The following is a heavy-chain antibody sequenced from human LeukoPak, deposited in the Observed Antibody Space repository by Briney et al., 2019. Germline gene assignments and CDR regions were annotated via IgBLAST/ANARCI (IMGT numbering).Heavy chain of an antibody. CDR2: INHSGST. D-gene: IGHD6-19*01. CDR3: ARHVASSGWYRSSNRRTYYFDY. Sequence: SETLSLTCAVYGGSFSGYYWSWIRQPPGKGLEWIGEINHSGSTNYNPSLKSRVTISVDTSKNQFSLKLSSVTAADTAVYYCARHVASSGWYRSSNRRTYYFDYWGQGTLVTVSS. J-gene: IGHJ4*02. CDR1: GGSFSGYY. V-gene: IGHV4-34*01.